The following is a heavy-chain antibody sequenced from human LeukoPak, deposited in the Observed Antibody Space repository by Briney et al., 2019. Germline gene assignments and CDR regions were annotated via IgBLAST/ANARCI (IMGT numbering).Heavy chain of an antibody. J-gene: IGHJ4*02. D-gene: IGHD6-13*01. Sequence: PGGSLRLSCAASGFTFSSYWMSWVRQAPGKGLEGVANIKQDGSEKYYVDSVKGRFTISRDNAKNSLYLQMNSLTAEDTAVYYCARDEGIAAAGTPFDCWGQGTLVTVSS. V-gene: IGHV3-7*01. CDR2: IKQDGSEK. CDR3: ARDEGIAAAGTPFDC. CDR1: GFTFSSYW.